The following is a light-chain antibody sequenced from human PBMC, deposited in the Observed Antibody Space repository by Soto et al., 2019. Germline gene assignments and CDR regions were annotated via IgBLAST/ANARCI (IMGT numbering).Light chain of an antibody. V-gene: IGLV4-69*01. CDR3: QTWGTGIQV. J-gene: IGLJ3*02. CDR2: LNSDGSH. CDR1: SRHSSYA. Sequence: QLVLTQSPSASASLGASVKLTCTLSSRHSSYAIAWHQQQPEKGPRYLMKLNSDGSHSKGDGIPDRFSGSSSGAERYLTISSLQSEDEADYYCQTWGTGIQVFGGGTKVTV.